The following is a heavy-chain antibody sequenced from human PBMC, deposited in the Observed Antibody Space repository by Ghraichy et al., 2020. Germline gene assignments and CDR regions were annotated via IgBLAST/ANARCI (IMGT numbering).Heavy chain of an antibody. CDR3: AREDTSDYFDY. CDR1: GFTFSSYS. D-gene: IGHD5-18*01. V-gene: IGHV3-21*01. Sequence: GGSLRLSCAASGFTFSSYSMNWVRQAPGKGLEWVSSISSSTYIYYADSVKGRFTISRDNAKNSLYLQMNSLRAEDTAVYYCAREDTSDYFDYWGQGTLVTVSS. CDR2: ISSSTYI. J-gene: IGHJ4*02.